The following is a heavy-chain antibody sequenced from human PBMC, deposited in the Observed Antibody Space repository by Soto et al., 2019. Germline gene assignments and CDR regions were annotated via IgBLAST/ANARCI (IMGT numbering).Heavy chain of an antibody. CDR2: IYYTGST. J-gene: IGHJ4*02. CDR1: GGSISSDDYY. Sequence: SETLSLTCTVSGGSISSDDYYWSWIRQPPGKGLEWIGYIYYTGSTNYNPSLESRLTISIDRPKNQFSLTLTSVNAADTALYYCARDRANSSDYFDSWGQGTLVTVSS. CDR3: ARDRANSSDYFDS. V-gene: IGHV4-30-4*01. D-gene: IGHD6-6*01.